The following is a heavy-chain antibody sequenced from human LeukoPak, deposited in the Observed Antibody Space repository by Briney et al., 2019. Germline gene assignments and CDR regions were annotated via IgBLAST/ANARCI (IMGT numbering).Heavy chain of an antibody. CDR2: FDPEDGET. V-gene: IGHV1-24*01. CDR3: ATAKVFCSGGSCRNYYFDY. J-gene: IGHJ4*02. D-gene: IGHD2-15*01. CDR1: GYTLTELS. Sequence: ASVKVSCKVSGYTLTELSMHWVRQAPGKGLEWMGGFDPEDGETIYAQKFPGRVTMTEDTSTDTAYMELSSLRSEDTAVYYCATAKVFCSGGSCRNYYFDYWGQGTLVTVSS.